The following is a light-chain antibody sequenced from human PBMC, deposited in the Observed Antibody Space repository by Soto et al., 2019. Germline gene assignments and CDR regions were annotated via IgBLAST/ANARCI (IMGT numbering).Light chain of an antibody. CDR1: QDISIY. J-gene: IGKJ3*01. V-gene: IGKV1-33*01. Sequence: DIQMTQSPSSLSASVGDRVTITCQASQDISIYLHWYQQKPGKAPKLLIYDASNLETGVPSRFSGSGSGTDFTFTISSLQPEDIAAYYCQQYDNLLFTFGPGTKVDIK. CDR2: DAS. CDR3: QQYDNLLFT.